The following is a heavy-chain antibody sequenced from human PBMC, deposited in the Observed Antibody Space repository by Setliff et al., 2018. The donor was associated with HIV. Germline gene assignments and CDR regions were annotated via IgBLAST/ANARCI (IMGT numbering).Heavy chain of an antibody. CDR3: ARSIVPVASGYYYFEY. CDR2: INHSGST. D-gene: IGHD3-3*01. J-gene: IGHJ4*02. CDR1: GGSFSDYY. V-gene: IGHV4-34*01. Sequence: SETLSLTCAVYGGSFSDYYWSWIRQPPGKGLEWIGEINHSGSTNYNPSLKSRLTISVDTSKNQFSLRLSSVAAGDTAVYYCARSIVPVASGYYYFEYWGQGTLVTVSS.